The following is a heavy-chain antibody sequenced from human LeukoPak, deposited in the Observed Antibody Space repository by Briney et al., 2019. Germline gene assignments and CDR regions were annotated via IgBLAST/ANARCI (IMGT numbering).Heavy chain of an antibody. CDR3: ARDPGLAYYYYMDV. CDR1: GFTFSSYS. V-gene: IGHV3-21*01. CDR2: ISSSSYI. J-gene: IGHJ6*03. Sequence: GGSLRLSCAASGFTFSSYSMNWVRQAPGKGLEWVSSISSSSYIYYADSVKGRFTISRDNAKNSLYLQMNSLRVEDTAVYYCARDPGLAYYYYMDVWGKGTTVTVSS. D-gene: IGHD5/OR15-5a*01.